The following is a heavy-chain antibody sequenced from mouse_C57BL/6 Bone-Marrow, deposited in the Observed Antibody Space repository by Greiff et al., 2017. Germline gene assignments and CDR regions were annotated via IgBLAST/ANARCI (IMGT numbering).Heavy chain of an antibody. CDR2: ISSGGDCI. CDR3: TREGSDRPFAY. Sequence: EVKLMESGEGLVKPGGSLKLSCAASGFTFSSYAMSWVRQTPEKRLEWVAYISSGGDCIYYADTVKGRFTLSRDNARNTLYLQMSRLKSEDTAMYYCTREGSDRPFAYWGQGTLVTVSA. J-gene: IGHJ3*01. V-gene: IGHV5-9-1*02. D-gene: IGHD2-14*01. CDR1: GFTFSSYA.